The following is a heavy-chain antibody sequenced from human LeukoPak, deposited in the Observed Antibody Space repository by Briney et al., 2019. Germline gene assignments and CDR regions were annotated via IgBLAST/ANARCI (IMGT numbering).Heavy chain of an antibody. CDR3: TTWLPLRYFDWLPYYYYYYMDV. J-gene: IGHJ6*03. D-gene: IGHD3-9*01. CDR2: IKSTTDGGTT. Sequence: KPSETLSLTGAVYCGSFSGYYWSWVRQAPGKGREWGGRIKSTTDGGTTDYAAPVKGRFTISRDDSKNTLYLQMNSLKTEDTFVYSCTTWLPLRYFDWLPYYYYYYMDVWGKGTTVTISS. CDR1: CGSFSGYY. V-gene: IGHV3-15*01.